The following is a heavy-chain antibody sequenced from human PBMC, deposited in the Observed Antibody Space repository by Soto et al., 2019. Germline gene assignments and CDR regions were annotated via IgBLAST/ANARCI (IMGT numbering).Heavy chain of an antibody. D-gene: IGHD4-17*01. CDR3: AREVDGDYALDY. CDR1: GYAFTSYG. Sequence: ASVKVSCKASGYAFTSYGISWVRQAPGQGLEWMGWISAYNGNTNYAQKLQGRVTMTTDTSTSTAYMELRSLRSDDTAVYYCAREVDGDYALDYWGQGTLVTVSS. CDR2: ISAYNGNT. V-gene: IGHV1-18*01. J-gene: IGHJ4*02.